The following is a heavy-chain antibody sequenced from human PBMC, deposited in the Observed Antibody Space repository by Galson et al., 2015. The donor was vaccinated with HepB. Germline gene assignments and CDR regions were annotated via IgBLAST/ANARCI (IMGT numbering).Heavy chain of an antibody. V-gene: IGHV6-1*01. CDR3: ARDSTGGGSFDY. CDR1: GDSVSSNSAT. Sequence: CAISGDSVSSNSATWNWIRQSPSRGLEWLGRTYYRSQWYNDYAISVKSRIIINPDTSKNQFSLQLNSVTPEDTAVYYCARDSTGGGSFDYWGQGTLVTVSS. CDR2: TYYRSQWYN. D-gene: IGHD3-16*01. J-gene: IGHJ4*02.